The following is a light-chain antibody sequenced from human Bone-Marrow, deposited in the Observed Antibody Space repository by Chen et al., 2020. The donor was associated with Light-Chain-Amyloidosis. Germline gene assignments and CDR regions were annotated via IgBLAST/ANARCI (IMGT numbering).Light chain of an antibody. Sequence: EIVMTQSPATLSLSPGERATLSCRASHSVSSNLAWYQQKPGQAPRLLIYGAFTRATGIPARCSGGGSGTEFTLTISSLQSEDFAVYYCQQYNDWPRTFGQGIRVEIK. J-gene: IGKJ1*01. CDR2: GAF. CDR1: HSVSSN. CDR3: QQYNDWPRT. V-gene: IGKV3-15*01.